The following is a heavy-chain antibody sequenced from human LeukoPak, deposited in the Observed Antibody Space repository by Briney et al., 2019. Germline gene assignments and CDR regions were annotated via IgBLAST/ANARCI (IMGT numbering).Heavy chain of an antibody. Sequence: SETLSLTCTVSGDSIGTSNSYWGWIRQPPGKGLEWIGSIYYSGSTYYNPSLKSRVTISVDTSKNQFSLKLSSVTAADTAVYYCARDPEYYFDYWGQGTLVTVSS. CDR3: ARDPEYYFDY. CDR2: IYYSGST. V-gene: IGHV4-39*07. CDR1: GDSIGTSNSY. J-gene: IGHJ4*02.